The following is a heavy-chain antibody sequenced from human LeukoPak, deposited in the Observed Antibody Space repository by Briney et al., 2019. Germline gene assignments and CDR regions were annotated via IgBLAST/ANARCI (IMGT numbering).Heavy chain of an antibody. CDR2: ISSSSSYI. V-gene: IGHV3-21*01. CDR1: GFTFSSYS. CDR3: ARGVGFVVVPAAKDYYGMDV. J-gene: IGHJ6*02. Sequence: GGSLRLSCAASGFTFSSYSMNWVRQAPGKGLEWVSSISSSSSYIYYADSVKGRFTISRDNAKNSLYLQMNSLRAEDTAVYYCARGVGFVVVPAAKDYYGMDVWGQGTTVTVSS. D-gene: IGHD2-2*01.